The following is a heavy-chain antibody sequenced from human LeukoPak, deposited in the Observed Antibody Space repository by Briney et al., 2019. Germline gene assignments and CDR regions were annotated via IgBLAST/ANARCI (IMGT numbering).Heavy chain of an antibody. J-gene: IGHJ4*02. V-gene: IGHV1-2*02. CDR1: GYTFTGYY. CDR3: ARDGSDTAMADFDY. Sequence: AASVKVSCKASGYTFTGYYMHWVRQAPGQGLEWMGWINPNSGGTNYAQKFQGRVTMTRDTSISTAYMELSRLRSDDTVVYYCARDGSDTAMADFDYWGQGTLVTVSS. D-gene: IGHD5-18*01. CDR2: INPNSGGT.